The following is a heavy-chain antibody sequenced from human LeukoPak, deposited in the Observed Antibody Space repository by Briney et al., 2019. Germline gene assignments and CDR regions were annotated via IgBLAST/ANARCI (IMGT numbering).Heavy chain of an antibody. CDR1: GFTFSDYY. CDR3: ARDMIAVAYAFDI. CDR2: ISSSGSTI. D-gene: IGHD6-19*01. J-gene: IGHJ3*02. V-gene: IGHV3-11*01. Sequence: PGGSLRLSCAASGFTFSDYYMSWIRQAPGKGLEWVSYISSSGSTIYYADSVKGRFTISRDNAKNSLYLQMNSLRAEDTAVYYCARDMIAVAYAFDIWGQGTMVTVSS.